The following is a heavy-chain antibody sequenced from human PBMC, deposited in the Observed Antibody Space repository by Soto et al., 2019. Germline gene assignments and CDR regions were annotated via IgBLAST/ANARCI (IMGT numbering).Heavy chain of an antibody. Sequence: SVKVSCKASGFTFTSSAVQWVRQARGQRLEWIGWIVVGSGNTNYAQKFQERVTITRDMSTSTAYMELSSLRSEDTAVYYCATPPEYSSSSDSDYWGQGTLVTVSS. J-gene: IGHJ4*02. CDR3: ATPPEYSSSSDSDY. CDR1: GFTFTSSA. D-gene: IGHD6-6*01. CDR2: IVVGSGNT. V-gene: IGHV1-58*01.